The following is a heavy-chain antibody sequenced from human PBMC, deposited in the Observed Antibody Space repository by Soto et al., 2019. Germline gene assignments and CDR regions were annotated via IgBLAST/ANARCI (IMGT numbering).Heavy chain of an antibody. CDR1: GASIRSTSYY. CDR3: ARTLFTYGNWFDP. J-gene: IGHJ5*02. Sequence: SETLSLTCSVSGASIRSTSYYWGWIRQPPGKGLEWIGSIYYSGSTHYSPSLKSRVTISVDTSKNQFSLKLSSVTAADTAVYYCARTLFTYGNWFDPWGQGTLVTVSS. V-gene: IGHV4-39*07. CDR2: IYYSGST. D-gene: IGHD4-17*01.